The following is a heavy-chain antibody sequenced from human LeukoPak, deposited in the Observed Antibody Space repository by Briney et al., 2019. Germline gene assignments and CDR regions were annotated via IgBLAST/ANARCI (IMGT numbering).Heavy chain of an antibody. CDR2: ISAYNGNT. J-gene: IGHJ6*03. CDR3: ARDVSDIVVVPAAHGYYYYMDV. D-gene: IGHD2-2*01. V-gene: IGHV1-18*01. Sequence: ASVKVSCKASGYTFTSYDISWVRQAPGQGLEWMGWISAYNGNTNYAQKLQGRVTMTTDTSTSTAYMELRSLRSDDTAVYYCARDVSDIVVVPAAHGYYYYMDVWGKGTTVTVSS. CDR1: GYTFTSYD.